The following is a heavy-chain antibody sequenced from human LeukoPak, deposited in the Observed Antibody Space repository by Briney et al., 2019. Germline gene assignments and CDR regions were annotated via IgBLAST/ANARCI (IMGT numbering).Heavy chain of an antibody. CDR1: GGSFSGYY. CDR3: ARDPCYDILTGYYSRCVVDAFDI. Sequence: SETLSLTCAVYGGSFSGYYWSWIRQPPGKGLEWIGEINHSGSTNYNPSLKSRVTISVDTSKNQFSLKLSSVTAADTAVYYCARDPCYDILTGYYSRCVVDAFDIWGQGTMVTVSS. D-gene: IGHD3-9*01. CDR2: INHSGST. J-gene: IGHJ3*02. V-gene: IGHV4-34*01.